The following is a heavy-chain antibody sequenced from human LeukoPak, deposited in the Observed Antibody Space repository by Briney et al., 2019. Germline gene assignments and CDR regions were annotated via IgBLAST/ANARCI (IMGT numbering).Heavy chain of an antibody. CDR3: ARDLPGGYYGSGSYYNGGWFDP. CDR1: GGSISSYY. Sequence: PSETLSLTCTVSGGSISSYYWSWIRQPPGKGLEWIGYIYYSGSTNYNPSLKSRVTISVDTSKNQFSLKLSSVTAADTAVYYCARDLPGGYYGSGSYYNGGWFDPWGQGTLVTVSS. J-gene: IGHJ5*02. CDR2: IYYSGST. V-gene: IGHV4-59*01. D-gene: IGHD3-10*01.